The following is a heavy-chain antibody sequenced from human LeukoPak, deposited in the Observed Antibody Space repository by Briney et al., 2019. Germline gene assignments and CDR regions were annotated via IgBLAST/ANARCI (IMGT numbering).Heavy chain of an antibody. J-gene: IGHJ4*02. CDR2: IFSGGST. Sequence: GGSLRLSCAASGFTVSSNYMSWVRQAPGKGLEWVSVIFSGGSTYYADSVKGRFTISRDNSENKVYLQMNSLRAEDTAVYYCARISVVTQGYFDYWGQGTLVTVSS. CDR1: GFTVSSNY. CDR3: ARISVVTQGYFDY. V-gene: IGHV3-53*01. D-gene: IGHD4-23*01.